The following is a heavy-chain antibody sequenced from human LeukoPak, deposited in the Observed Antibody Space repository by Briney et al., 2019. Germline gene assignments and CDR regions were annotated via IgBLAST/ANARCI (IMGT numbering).Heavy chain of an antibody. CDR1: GYSFTSYW. D-gene: IGHD6-19*01. CDR2: IYPGDSDT. V-gene: IGHV5-51*01. J-gene: IGHJ4*02. Sequence: GESLKISCKGSGYSFTSYWIGWVRQMPGKGLEWMGIIYPGDSDTKYSPSFQGHVTISVDKSISTAYLQWSSLKASDTATYYCAREDSGGWRYFDSWGQGTLVTVFS. CDR3: AREDSGGWRYFDS.